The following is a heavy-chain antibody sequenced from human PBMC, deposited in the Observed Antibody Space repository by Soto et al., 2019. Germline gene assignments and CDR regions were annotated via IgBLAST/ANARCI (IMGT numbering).Heavy chain of an antibody. CDR3: ARDLTGPDGLHHYGTDV. Sequence: ASVKVSCKASGYTFTSYAMHWVRQAPGQRLEWMGWINAGNGNTKYSQKFQGRVTITRDTSASTAYMELSSLRSEDTAVYYCARDLTGPDGLHHYGTDVWGQGTTVTVSS. CDR1: GYTFTSYA. V-gene: IGHV1-3*01. CDR2: INAGNGNT. J-gene: IGHJ6*02. D-gene: IGHD3-16*01.